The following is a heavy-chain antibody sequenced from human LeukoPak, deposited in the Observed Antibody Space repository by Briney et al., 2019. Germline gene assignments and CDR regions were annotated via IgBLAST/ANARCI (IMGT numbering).Heavy chain of an antibody. V-gene: IGHV1-18*01. J-gene: IGHJ4*02. Sequence: ASVKVCCKASGYTFSSYGISWVRQAPGQGLEWMGWISAYNGDTNYAQKVQGRVTMTTDTSTSTAYMELGALTSDDTAVYYCARVATSSSWYSDYWGQGTLVTVSS. D-gene: IGHD6-13*01. CDR3: ARVATSSSWYSDY. CDR2: ISAYNGDT. CDR1: GYTFSSYG.